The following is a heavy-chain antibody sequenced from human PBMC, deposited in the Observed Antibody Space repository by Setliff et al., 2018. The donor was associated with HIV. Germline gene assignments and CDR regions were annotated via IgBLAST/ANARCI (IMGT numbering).Heavy chain of an antibody. CDR1: GYTFTSYD. CDR2: MNPNSGNT. Sequence: ASVKVSCKASGYTFTSYDINWVRQATGQGLEWMGWMNPNSGNTGYAQKFQGRVTMTRNTSISTAYMELSSLRSEDTAVYYCARGRGYDYVWGSYRQNWFDPWGQGTLVTVSS. V-gene: IGHV1-8*02. CDR3: ARGRGYDYVWGSYRQNWFDP. J-gene: IGHJ5*02. D-gene: IGHD3-16*02.